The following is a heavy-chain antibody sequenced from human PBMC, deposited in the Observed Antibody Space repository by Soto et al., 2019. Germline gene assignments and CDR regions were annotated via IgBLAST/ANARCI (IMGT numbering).Heavy chain of an antibody. CDR2: INWNSGSI. CDR3: VKDESINWYSGHFRH. D-gene: IGHD6-13*01. CDR1: GFTFDDYA. J-gene: IGHJ1*01. Sequence: DVQLVKSGGGLVQPGRSLRLSCAASGFTFDDYAMHWVRQVPGKGLEWVSGINWNSGSIGYADSVKGRFAISRDNAKNSLHLQMNSLRAEDTAFYYCVKDESINWYSGHFRHWGQGNLVTVSS. V-gene: IGHV3-9*01.